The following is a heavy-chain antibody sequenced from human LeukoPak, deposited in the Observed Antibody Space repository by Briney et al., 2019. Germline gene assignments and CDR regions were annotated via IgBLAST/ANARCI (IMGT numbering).Heavy chain of an antibody. V-gene: IGHV6-1*01. D-gene: IGHD3-3*01. Sequence: SQTLSLTCAISGDSVSSNGASWNWIRQSPSRGLEWLGRTYYRSQQWHSDYAPSVKGRITLNPDTSKNQFSMQLNSMTPEDTAVYYCGRETDFGVVTNWGQGTLVTVSS. J-gene: IGHJ4*02. CDR1: GDSVSSNGAS. CDR2: TYYRSQQWHS. CDR3: GRETDFGVVTN.